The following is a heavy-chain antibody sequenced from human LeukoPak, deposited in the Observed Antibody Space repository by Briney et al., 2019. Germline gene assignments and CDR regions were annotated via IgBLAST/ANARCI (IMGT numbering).Heavy chain of an antibody. V-gene: IGHV3-7*03. J-gene: IGHJ6*02. CDR3: ARNNGMDV. CDR2: VNRDGSET. CDR1: GFALSSHW. Sequence: PGGSLRLSCAASGFALSSHWMTWVRQVPGRGPEWVANVNRDGSETYYLDSVKGRFTISKDNGKNSLYLQMNSLRAEDTALYHCARNNGMDVWGQGTTVIVSS.